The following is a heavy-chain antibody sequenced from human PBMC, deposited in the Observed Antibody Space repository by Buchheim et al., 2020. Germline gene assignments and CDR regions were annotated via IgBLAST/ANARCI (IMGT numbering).Heavy chain of an antibody. CDR3: ARTSIVVVHPYFDY. D-gene: IGHD2-2*01. Sequence: QVQLQQWGAGLLKPSETLSLTCAVYGGSFSDYYWTWIRQPPGKGLEWIGEINHSGSTNYNSSLKSRVTISVDTSKNQFSLKLSSVTAADTAVYYCARTSIVVVHPYFDYWGQGTL. V-gene: IGHV4-34*01. CDR2: INHSGST. CDR1: GGSFSDYY. J-gene: IGHJ4*02.